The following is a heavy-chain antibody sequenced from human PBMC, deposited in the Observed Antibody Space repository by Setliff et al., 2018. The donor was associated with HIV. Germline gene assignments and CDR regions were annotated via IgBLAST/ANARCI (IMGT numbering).Heavy chain of an antibody. CDR2: IYPSAST. CDR1: GGSISSHY. J-gene: IGHJ3*02. Sequence: PSETLSLTCTVSGGSISSHYWSWIRQPPGKGLEWIGYIYPSASTNYNPSLKSRVTISVDTSKNQFSLKLSSVTAADTAVYYCATTRGPYYYDSSGHREGAFDIWGQGTMVTVSS. CDR3: ATTRGPYYYDSSGHREGAFDI. D-gene: IGHD3-22*01. V-gene: IGHV4-59*11.